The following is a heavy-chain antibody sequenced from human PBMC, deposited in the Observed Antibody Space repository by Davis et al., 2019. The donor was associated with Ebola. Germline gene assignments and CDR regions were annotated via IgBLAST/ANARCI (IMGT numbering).Heavy chain of an antibody. V-gene: IGHV3-48*03. D-gene: IGHD2-2*01. CDR3: AKGVDCSSTSCYPSEENYYYYGMDV. J-gene: IGHJ6*02. Sequence: GESLKISCAASGFTFSSYEMNWVRQAPGKGLEWVSYISSSGSTIYYADSVKGRFTISRDNAKNSLYLQMNSLRAEDTAVYYCAKGVDCSSTSCYPSEENYYYYGMDVWGQGTTVTVSS. CDR1: GFTFSSYE. CDR2: ISSSGSTI.